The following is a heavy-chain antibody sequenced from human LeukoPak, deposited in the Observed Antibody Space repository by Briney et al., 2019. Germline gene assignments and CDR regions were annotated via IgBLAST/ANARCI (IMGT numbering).Heavy chain of an antibody. Sequence: ASVKVSCKASGYTFTGYYIHWVRQAPGQGLEWMGWINPDNGVTNYAKKFQGRDTITRDTSISTDYMELSRLRSDDTAVYYCARFTYYYDSSARDYWGQGTLVTVSS. J-gene: IGHJ4*02. CDR1: GYTFTGYY. V-gene: IGHV1-2*02. CDR2: INPDNGVT. CDR3: ARFTYYYDSSARDY. D-gene: IGHD3-22*01.